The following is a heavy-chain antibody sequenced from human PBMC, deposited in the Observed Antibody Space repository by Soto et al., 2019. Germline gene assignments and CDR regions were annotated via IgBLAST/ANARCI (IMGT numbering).Heavy chain of an antibody. CDR2: IYYSGST. V-gene: IGHV4-31*03. CDR3: ARAVDTAEMAFPVLYFDY. CDR1: GGSISSGCYY. J-gene: IGHJ4*02. D-gene: IGHD5-18*01. Sequence: TQCLTCTVSGGSISSGCYYWSWIRQHPGKGLEWIGYIYYSGSTYYNPSLKSRVTISVDTSKNQFSLKLSSVTAADTAVYYCARAVDTAEMAFPVLYFDYWGQGTLVTVSS.